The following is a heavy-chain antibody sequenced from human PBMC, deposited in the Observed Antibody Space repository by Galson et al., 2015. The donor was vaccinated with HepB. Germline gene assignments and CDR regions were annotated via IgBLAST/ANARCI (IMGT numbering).Heavy chain of an antibody. CDR3: ARFVGAAAGFYYYGMDV. J-gene: IGHJ6*02. V-gene: IGHV3-33*01. Sequence: SLRLSCAASGFTFSSYGMHWVRQAPGKGLEWVAVIWYDGSNKYYADSVKGRFTISRDNSKNTLYLQMNSLRAEDTAVYYCARFVGAAAGFYYYGMDVWGQGTTVTVSS. D-gene: IGHD6-13*01. CDR1: GFTFSSYG. CDR2: IWYDGSNK.